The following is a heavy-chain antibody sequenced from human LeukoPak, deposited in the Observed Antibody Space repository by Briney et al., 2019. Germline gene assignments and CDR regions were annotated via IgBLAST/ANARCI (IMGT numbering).Heavy chain of an antibody. Sequence: SETLSLTCSVSGDPISSYYWSWIRQPPGKGLEWIGYIFHSGSTNYNPSLKSRVTISIDTSKNQFSLKLSSVTAADTAVYYCARDVSRAFDIWGQGTMVTVSS. D-gene: IGHD2-8*01. J-gene: IGHJ3*02. CDR2: IFHSGST. CDR3: ARDVSRAFDI. CDR1: GDPISSYY. V-gene: IGHV4-59*01.